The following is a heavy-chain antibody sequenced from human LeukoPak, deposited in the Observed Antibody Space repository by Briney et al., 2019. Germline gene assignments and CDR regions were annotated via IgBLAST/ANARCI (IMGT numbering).Heavy chain of an antibody. CDR1: GGSISSHN. J-gene: IGHJ5*02. V-gene: IGHV4-59*11. Sequence: KPSETLSLTCTVSGGSISSHNWSWIQQPPGKGLEWIGYIYYSGNTNYNPSLKSRVTISVGSSRNQFSLNMYSVTPADTAVYYCARSINYFGSGTWLDPWGQGILVTVSS. CDR2: IYYSGNT. CDR3: ARSINYFGSGTWLDP. D-gene: IGHD3-10*01.